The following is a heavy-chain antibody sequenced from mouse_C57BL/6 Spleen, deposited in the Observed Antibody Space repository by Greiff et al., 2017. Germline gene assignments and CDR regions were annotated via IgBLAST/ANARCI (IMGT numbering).Heavy chain of an antibody. V-gene: IGHV1-72*01. CDR1: GYTFTSSW. D-gene: IGHD1-1*01. J-gene: IGHJ1*03. CDR3: ARWGSDSSPSYRYFDV. CDR2: LDPNSGGP. Sequence: QVQLQQPGAELVKPGASVKLSCKASGYTFTSSWMHWVKQRPGRGLEWIGRLDPNSGGPKYNEKFKSKATLTVDKPSSTAYMQLSILTSEYSSVYYCARWGSDSSPSYRYFDVWGTGTTVTVSS.